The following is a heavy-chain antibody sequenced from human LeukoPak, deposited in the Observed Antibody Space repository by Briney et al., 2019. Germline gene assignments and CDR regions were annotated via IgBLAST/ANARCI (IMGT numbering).Heavy chain of an antibody. V-gene: IGHV3-23*01. CDR3: AKVGDYDILTGYSYYFDY. CDR1: GFTFSSYA. J-gene: IGHJ4*02. D-gene: IGHD3-9*01. CDR2: ISGSGGST. Sequence: PGGSLRLSCAAFGFTFSSYAMSWVRQAPGKGLEWVSAISGSGGSTYYADSVKGRFTISRDNSKNTLYLQMNSLRAEDTAVYYCAKVGDYDILTGYSYYFDYWGQGTLVTVSS.